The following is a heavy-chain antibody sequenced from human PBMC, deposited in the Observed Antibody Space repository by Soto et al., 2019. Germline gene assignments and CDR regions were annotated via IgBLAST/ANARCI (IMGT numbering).Heavy chain of an antibody. V-gene: IGHV1-3*01. CDR3: AGTGAYTVTTTFDP. Sequence: QVQLVQSGAEVKKPGASVKVSCKASGYTFTSYAMHWVRQAPGQRLEWMGWINAGNGNTKYSQKFQGRVTITRDTSASTAYMELSSLISEDTAVYYCAGTGAYTVTTTFDPWGQGTLVTVSS. J-gene: IGHJ5*02. CDR1: GYTFTSYA. D-gene: IGHD4-17*01. CDR2: INAGNGNT.